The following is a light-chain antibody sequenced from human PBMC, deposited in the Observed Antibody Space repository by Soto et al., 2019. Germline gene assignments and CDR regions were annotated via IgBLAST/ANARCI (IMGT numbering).Light chain of an antibody. CDR2: EVN. J-gene: IGLJ1*01. CDR3: SSYAGTSNV. Sequence: QYVRTQPPSASWSPGHSVAIACTGTSSDVGGYNYVSWYQQHPGKAPKLMIYEVNKRPSGVPDRFSGSKSGNTASLTVSGLQADDEADYYCSSYAGTSNVFGTGTKVTVL. CDR1: SSDVGGYNY. V-gene: IGLV2-8*01.